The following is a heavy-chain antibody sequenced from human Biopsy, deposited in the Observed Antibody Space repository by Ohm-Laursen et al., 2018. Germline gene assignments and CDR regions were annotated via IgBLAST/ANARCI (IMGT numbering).Heavy chain of an antibody. Sequence: SETLSLTCAVTYGSISGHFWSWIRQAPGKGLEWIGYVYYNGNTNYSPSLKSRATISLDTSKNQFSLKLSSATAADTAVFYCARHGSQGYCTGGSCVDYWGQGALVTVSS. CDR2: VYYNGNT. J-gene: IGHJ4*02. CDR3: ARHGSQGYCTGGSCVDY. D-gene: IGHD2-15*01. V-gene: IGHV4-59*08. CDR1: YGSISGHF.